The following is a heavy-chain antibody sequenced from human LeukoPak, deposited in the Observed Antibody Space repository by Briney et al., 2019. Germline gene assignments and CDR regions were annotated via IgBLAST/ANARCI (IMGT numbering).Heavy chain of an antibody. V-gene: IGHV3-23*01. CDR1: GFTFSSYA. D-gene: IGHD4-23*01. CDR2: ISGSGGNT. Sequence: GGSLRLSCAASGFTFSSYAMSWVRQAPGKGLEWVSSISGSGGNTYYADSVKGRFTISRDNPKNTLYMQMNSLRAEDTAVYYCAKLVTHFDYWGQGTLVTVSS. J-gene: IGHJ4*02. CDR3: AKLVTHFDY.